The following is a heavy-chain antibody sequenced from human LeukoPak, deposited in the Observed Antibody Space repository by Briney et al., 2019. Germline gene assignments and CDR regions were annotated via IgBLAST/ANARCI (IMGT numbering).Heavy chain of an antibody. CDR1: GFTFNDYG. CDR3: ARDHGRSLLDY. V-gene: IGHV3-20*04. CDR2: LNWNGSAT. J-gene: IGHJ4*02. Sequence: GGSLRLSCATSGFTFNDYGMSWVRQAPGKGLEWVSGLNWNGSATTYADSVKGRFTISRDNAKNSLYLQMNSLRAEDTAVYYCARDHGRSLLDYWGQGTLVTVSS. D-gene: IGHD1-26*01.